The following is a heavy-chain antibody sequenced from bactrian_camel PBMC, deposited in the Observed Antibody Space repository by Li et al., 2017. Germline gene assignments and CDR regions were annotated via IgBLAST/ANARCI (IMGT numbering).Heavy chain of an antibody. Sequence: HVQLVESGGGSVQAGGSLKLSCAGSAYITEQCGMGWYRQAAGKEVNLVSLRRDGTTSYADSVKGRFTISQDNAKNTLYLQMNSLKTEDTAVYYCAADCPSYYSDYDDLPHEYNYWGQGTQVTVS. CDR3: AADCPSYYSDYDDLPHEYNY. CDR1: AYITEQC. J-gene: IGHJ4*01. D-gene: IGHD4*01. V-gene: IGHV3S53*01. CDR2: LRRDGTT.